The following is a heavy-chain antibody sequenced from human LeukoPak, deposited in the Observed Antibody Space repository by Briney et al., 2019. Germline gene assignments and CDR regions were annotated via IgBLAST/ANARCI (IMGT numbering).Heavy chain of an antibody. Sequence: SVKVSCKASGGTFSSYAISWVRQAPGQGLEWMGGIIPIFGTANYAQKFQGRGTITADESTSTAYMELSSLRSEDTAVYYCASVRDGYNYFDYWGQGTLVTVSS. CDR3: ASVRDGYNYFDY. V-gene: IGHV1-69*13. D-gene: IGHD5-24*01. J-gene: IGHJ4*02. CDR2: IIPIFGTA. CDR1: GGTFSSYA.